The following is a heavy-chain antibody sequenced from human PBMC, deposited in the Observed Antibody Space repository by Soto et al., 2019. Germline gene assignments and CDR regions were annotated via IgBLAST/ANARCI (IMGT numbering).Heavy chain of an antibody. CDR3: SIHDCISNNCYQSYSYAMDV. Sequence: PGESLKISCKGSGYTFTSYWIGWVRQMPGKGLEWMGIIYPGDSDTKYSPSFQGQVTISADKSISTAYLQWSSLKASDTAMYYCSIHDCISNNCYQSYSYAMDVWGQGTTVSVS. J-gene: IGHJ6*02. V-gene: IGHV5-51*01. CDR1: GYTFTSYW. D-gene: IGHD2-2*01. CDR2: IYPGDSDT.